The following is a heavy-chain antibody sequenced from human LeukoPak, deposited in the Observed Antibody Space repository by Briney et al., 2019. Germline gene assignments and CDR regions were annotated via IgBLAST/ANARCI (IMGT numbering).Heavy chain of an antibody. J-gene: IGHJ4*02. Sequence: ASVKVSCKASGSTFTGYYMHWVRQAPGQGLEWMGWINPNSGGTNYAQKFEGRVTMTRDTSISTAYMELSRLRPDDTAVHYCARVTVTSQLEYWGKGNLVTVSS. CDR1: GSTFTGYY. CDR2: INPNSGGT. D-gene: IGHD4-17*01. V-gene: IGHV1-2*02. CDR3: ARVTVTSQLEY.